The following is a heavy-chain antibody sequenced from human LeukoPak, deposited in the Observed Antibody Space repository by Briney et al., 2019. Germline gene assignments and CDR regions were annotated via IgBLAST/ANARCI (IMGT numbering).Heavy chain of an antibody. D-gene: IGHD2-15*01. CDR3: ARHMVVVIADAFDI. CDR1: GGSISSYY. J-gene: IGHJ3*02. Sequence: SETLSLTCTVSGGSISSYYWSWIRQPPGKGLGWIGYIYYSGSTNYNPSLKSRVTISVDTSKNQFSLKLSSVTAADTAVYYCARHMVVVIADAFDIWGQGTMVTVSS. V-gene: IGHV4-59*08. CDR2: IYYSGST.